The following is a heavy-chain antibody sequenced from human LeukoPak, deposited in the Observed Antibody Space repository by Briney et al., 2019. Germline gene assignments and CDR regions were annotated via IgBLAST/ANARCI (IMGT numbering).Heavy chain of an antibody. Sequence: PGGSLRLSCAASGFTFSSYSMNWVRQAPGKGLEGVSFISSSSSNIYYADSVKGRFTISRDNAKNSLYLQVNSLRDEDTAIYYCARRGRSGSGYPDTFDIWGQGTMVTVSS. J-gene: IGHJ3*02. D-gene: IGHD3-22*01. CDR3: ARRGRSGSGYPDTFDI. V-gene: IGHV3-21*01. CDR2: ISSSSSNI. CDR1: GFTFSSYS.